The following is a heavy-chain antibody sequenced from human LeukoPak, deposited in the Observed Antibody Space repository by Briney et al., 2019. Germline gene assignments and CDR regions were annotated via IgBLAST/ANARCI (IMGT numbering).Heavy chain of an antibody. CDR2: IYYSGST. D-gene: IGHD3-16*01. CDR1: GGSISSYY. V-gene: IGHV4-59*01. J-gene: IGHJ3*02. Sequence: PSETLSLTCTVSGGSISSYYWSWIRQPPGKGLGWIGYIYYSGSTNYNPSLKSRVTISVDTSKNQFSLQLSSVTAADTAVYYCAKHALGEVADAFVIWGQGTMVTVSS. CDR3: AKHALGEVADAFVI.